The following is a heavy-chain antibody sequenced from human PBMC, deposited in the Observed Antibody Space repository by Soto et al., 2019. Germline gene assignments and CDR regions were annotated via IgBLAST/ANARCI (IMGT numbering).Heavy chain of an antibody. J-gene: IGHJ4*02. Sequence: EVQLLESGGGLVQPGGSLRRSCAASGFTFSSFAMTWVRQAPGKGLEWVSSLTGSGDSTYYADSVKGRFTISRDNSKNTLYLQMNSLRAYDTALYYCAKGTAVTTGDMAYWGQGTLVTVSS. CDR1: GFTFSSFA. D-gene: IGHD4-17*01. CDR2: LTGSGDST. CDR3: AKGTAVTTGDMAY. V-gene: IGHV3-23*01.